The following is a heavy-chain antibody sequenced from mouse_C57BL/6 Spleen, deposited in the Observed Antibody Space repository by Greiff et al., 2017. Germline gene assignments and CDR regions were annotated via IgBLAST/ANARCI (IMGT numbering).Heavy chain of an antibody. J-gene: IGHJ2*01. CDR3: AREGPTVVAKFDY. Sequence: QVQLQQSGAELARPGASVKLSCKASGYTFTSYGISWVKQRTGQGLEWIGEIYPRSGNNYYNEKFKGKATLTADKSSSTAYMELRSLTSENSAVYFDAREGPTVVAKFDYWGQGTTLTVSS. CDR1: GYTFTSYG. CDR2: IYPRSGNN. V-gene: IGHV1-81*01. D-gene: IGHD1-1*01.